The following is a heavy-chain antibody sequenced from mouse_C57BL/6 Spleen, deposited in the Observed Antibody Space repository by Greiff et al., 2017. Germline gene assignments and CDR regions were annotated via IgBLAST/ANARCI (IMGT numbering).Heavy chain of an antibody. CDR3: ARDAEGDGYYWYFDV. CDR2: SRNKANDYTT. D-gene: IGHD2-3*01. J-gene: IGHJ1*03. V-gene: IGHV7-1*01. Sequence: EVQLVESGGGLVQSGRSLRLSCATSGFTFSDFYMEWVRQAPGKGLEWIAASRNKANDYTTEYSASVKGRFIVSRDTSQSILYLQMNALRAEDTAIYYCARDAEGDGYYWYFDVWGTGTTVTVSS. CDR1: GFTFSDFY.